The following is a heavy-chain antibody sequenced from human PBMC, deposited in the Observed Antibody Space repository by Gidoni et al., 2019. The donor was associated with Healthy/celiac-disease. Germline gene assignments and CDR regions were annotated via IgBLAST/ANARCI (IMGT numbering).Heavy chain of an antibody. CDR3: ATLEFDY. V-gene: IGHV3-9*01. CDR1: GFTFDDYA. J-gene: IGHJ4*02. CDR2: ISWNSGSI. Sequence: EVQLVESGGGLVQPGRSLRLSCAASGFTFDDYAMHWVRQAPGKGLEWVSGISWNSGSIGYADSVKGRFTISRDNAKNSLYLQMNSLRAEDTALYYCATLEFDYWGQGTLVTVSS.